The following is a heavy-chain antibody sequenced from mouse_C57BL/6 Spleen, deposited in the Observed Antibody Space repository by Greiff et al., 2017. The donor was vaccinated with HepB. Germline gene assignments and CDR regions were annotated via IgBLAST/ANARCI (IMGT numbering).Heavy chain of an antibody. J-gene: IGHJ3*01. CDR3: AREMGFYGNPFAY. Sequence: QVQLQQSGAELVRPGASVKLSCKASGYTFTDYYINWVKQRPGQGLEWIARIYPGSGNTYYNEKFKGKATLTAEKSSSTAYMQLSSLTSEDSAVYFCAREMGFYGNPFAYWGQGTLVTVSA. CDR2: IYPGSGNT. V-gene: IGHV1-76*01. CDR1: GYTFTDYY. D-gene: IGHD2-1*01.